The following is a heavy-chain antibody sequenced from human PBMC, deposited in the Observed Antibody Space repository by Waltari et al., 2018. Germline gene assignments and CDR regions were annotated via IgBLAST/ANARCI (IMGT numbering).Heavy chain of an antibody. CDR2: ISSSSSYI. J-gene: IGHJ3*02. CDR1: GGSFSGYY. Sequence: VQLQQWGAGLLKPSETLSLTCAVYGGSFSGYYWSWIRQPPGKGLEWVSSISSSSSYIYYADSVKGRFTISRDNAKNSLYLQMNSLRAEDTAVYYCARGRGANAESIWGQGTMVTVSS. D-gene: IGHD1-26*01. CDR3: ARGRGANAESI. V-gene: IGHV3-21*01.